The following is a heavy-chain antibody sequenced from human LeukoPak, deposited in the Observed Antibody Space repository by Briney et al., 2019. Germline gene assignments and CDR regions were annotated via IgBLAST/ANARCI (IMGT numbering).Heavy chain of an antibody. CDR2: IYGDGRI. D-gene: IGHD3-3*01. CDR1: GFTVSSYY. CDR3: ARGRGLGVVSPYFDY. J-gene: IGHJ4*02. Sequence: GGSLRLSCVASGFTVSSYYMIWVRQAPGKGLERVSVIYGDGRIRYADSVRGRFTISRDNSRNTLYLQMNNLRVEDTAVYYCARGRGLGVVSPYFDYWGQGTLLTVSS. V-gene: IGHV3-53*01.